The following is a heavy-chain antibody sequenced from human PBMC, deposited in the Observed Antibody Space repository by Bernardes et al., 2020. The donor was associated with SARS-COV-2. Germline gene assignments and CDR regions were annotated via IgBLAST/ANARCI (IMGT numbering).Heavy chain of an antibody. V-gene: IGHV1-18*04. J-gene: IGHJ1*01. CDR1: GYSFTTYL. Sequence: ASVKVSCKASGYSFTTYLINWVRQAPGQGLEWMGWIAAYNGKTNYPENFQDRVSMTMDTATSTAYMDLSRLTSDDTAVYYCAKDPAMVTAMPAEHFQHWGQGTLVTVSS. D-gene: IGHD2-21*02. CDR2: IAAYNGKT. CDR3: AKDPAMVTAMPAEHFQH.